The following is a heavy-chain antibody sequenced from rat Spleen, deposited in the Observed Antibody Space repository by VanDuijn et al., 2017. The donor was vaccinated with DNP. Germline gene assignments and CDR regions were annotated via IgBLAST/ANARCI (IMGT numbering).Heavy chain of an antibody. Sequence: EVQLVESGGDLVQPGRSLKLSCAASGFTFSDFGMAWVRQGPTRGLEWVASITYDGSRTYYRDSVKGRFTISRDKAKSTLYLQMDSLRSEDTATYYCTTFEGTNAWGQGTSVTVSS. CDR1: GFTFSDFG. D-gene: IGHD1-11*01. V-gene: IGHV5-20*01. CDR2: ITYDGSRT. J-gene: IGHJ4*01. CDR3: TTFEGTNA.